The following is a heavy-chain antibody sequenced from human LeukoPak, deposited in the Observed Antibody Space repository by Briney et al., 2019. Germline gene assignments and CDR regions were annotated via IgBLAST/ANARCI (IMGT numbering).Heavy chain of an antibody. Sequence: RRASVKVSCKASGYTFTSYGLTWTSHGLTWVRQAPGQGLEWMGWISLYNGNTNYAQNLQGRVTMTTDTSTSTAYMELSSLRSEDTAVYYCATSHSGCATSDSGYHRERYNWFDLWGQGTLVTVSS. CDR3: ATSHSGCATSDSGYHRERYNWFDL. J-gene: IGHJ5*02. D-gene: IGHD5-12*01. V-gene: IGHV1-18*01. CDR1: GYTFTSYG. CDR2: ISLYNGNT.